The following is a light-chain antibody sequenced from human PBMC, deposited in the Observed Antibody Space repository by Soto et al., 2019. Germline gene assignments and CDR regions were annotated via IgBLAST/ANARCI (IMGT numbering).Light chain of an antibody. J-gene: IGLJ1*01. CDR3: KSFTTSDTYV. Sequence: QLVLTQPASVSGSPGQSIAISCTGTSSDVGAYNYVSWYLQYPGKAPKLVIFDVSFRPSGVSNRFSGSKSGNTASLTISGLQAEDEADYYCKSFTTSDTYVFGTGTKLTVL. CDR1: SSDVGAYNY. V-gene: IGLV2-14*01. CDR2: DVS.